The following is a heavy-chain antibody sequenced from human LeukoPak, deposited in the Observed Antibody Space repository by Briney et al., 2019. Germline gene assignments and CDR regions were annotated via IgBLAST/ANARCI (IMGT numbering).Heavy chain of an antibody. CDR3: ASVGDNFDY. J-gene: IGHJ4*02. Sequence: GASVKVSCKASGYTFSSYYIHWVRQAPGQGLEWMGIINPSGGSTSYAQRFQGRVTMTRDMSASTVYMELSSLRSDDTAVYYCASVGDNFDYWGQGTLVTVSS. D-gene: IGHD2-21*02. CDR2: INPSGGST. CDR1: GYTFSSYY. V-gene: IGHV1-46*01.